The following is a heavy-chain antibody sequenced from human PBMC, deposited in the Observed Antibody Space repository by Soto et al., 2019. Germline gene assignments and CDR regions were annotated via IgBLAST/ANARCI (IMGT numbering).Heavy chain of an antibody. V-gene: IGHV3-23*01. J-gene: IGHJ6*03. Sequence: EVQLLESGGGLVQPGGSLRLSCAASGFTFSSYAMSWVRQAPGKGLEWVSAISGSGGSTYYADSVKGRFTISRDNSKNTLYLQMNSLRAEDTAVYYCAKDGGSSSYYYYYMDVWGKGTTVTVSS. D-gene: IGHD6-6*01. CDR3: AKDGGSSSYYYYYMDV. CDR1: GFTFSSYA. CDR2: ISGSGGST.